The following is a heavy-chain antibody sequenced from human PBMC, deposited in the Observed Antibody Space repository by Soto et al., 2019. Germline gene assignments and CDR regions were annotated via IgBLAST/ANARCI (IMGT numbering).Heavy chain of an antibody. CDR2: IYYSGST. Sequence: PSETLSLTCAVYGGSFSGYYWSWIRQPPGKGLEWIGEIYYSGSTNYNPSLKSRVTISVDTSKNQFSLKLSSVTAADTAVYYCARQTGYSSGWYPYYYYGMDVWGQGTTVTVSS. V-gene: IGHV4-34*01. CDR3: ARQTGYSSGWYPYYYYGMDV. D-gene: IGHD6-19*01. J-gene: IGHJ6*02. CDR1: GGSFSGYY.